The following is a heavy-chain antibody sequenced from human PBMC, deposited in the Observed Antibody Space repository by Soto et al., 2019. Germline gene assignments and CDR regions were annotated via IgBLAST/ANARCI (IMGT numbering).Heavy chain of an antibody. Sequence: GASVKVSCSASGGTFSSYAISWERQAPGQGLEWMGGIIPIFGTANYAQKFQGRVTITADESTSTAYMELSSLRSEDTAVYYCARGNVAGLYYYYYGMDVWGQGTTVTVSS. D-gene: IGHD6-19*01. CDR3: ARGNVAGLYYYYYGMDV. V-gene: IGHV1-69*13. CDR2: IIPIFGTA. J-gene: IGHJ6*02. CDR1: GGTFSSYA.